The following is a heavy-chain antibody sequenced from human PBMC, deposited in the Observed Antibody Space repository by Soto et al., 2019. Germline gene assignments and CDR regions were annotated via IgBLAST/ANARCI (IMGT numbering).Heavy chain of an antibody. J-gene: IGHJ5*02. CDR1: GFTFSRYA. D-gene: IGHD2-15*01. CDR3: AKLLAPDPTSTNWFDP. V-gene: IGHV3-23*01. CDR2: ISGRGEYT. Sequence: PGGSLRLSCAASGFTFSRYAMNWVRQAPGEGLEWVSGISGRGEYTYYADSVKGRFTISRDNSKNTVYLQMNSLRAEDTAVYYCAKLLAPDPTSTNWFDPWGQGTLVTVSS.